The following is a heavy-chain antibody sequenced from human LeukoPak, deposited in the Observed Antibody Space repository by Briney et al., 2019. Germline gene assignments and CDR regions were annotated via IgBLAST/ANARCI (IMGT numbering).Heavy chain of an antibody. CDR3: GRTTAGSGNWFDP. Sequence: GGSLRLSCAASGFTVSSNYISWVRQAPGKGLEWVSIIYSSGSTYYADSVKGRFTISRDNSKNTVYLQMNSLRAEDTAVYYCGRTTAGSGNWFDPWGQGTLVTVSP. CDR1: GFTVSSNY. D-gene: IGHD6-13*01. V-gene: IGHV3-53*01. CDR2: IYSSGST. J-gene: IGHJ5*02.